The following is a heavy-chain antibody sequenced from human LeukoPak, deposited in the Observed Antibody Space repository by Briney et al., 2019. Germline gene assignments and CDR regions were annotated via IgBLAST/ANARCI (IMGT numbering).Heavy chain of an antibody. CDR1: GFTFRNYL. J-gene: IGHJ4*02. D-gene: IGHD2-2*02. Sequence: PGGSLRLSCSASGFTFRNYLMKWARQAPEREREWVANIKKDERKLFYVDPVKGRFTISRDNAKNLLYLEMNSLRVEDTAVYYGATYPRDSEXXXFDHWGQGALVTVSP. V-gene: IGHV3-7*01. CDR3: ATYPRDSEXXXFDH. CDR2: IKKDERKL.